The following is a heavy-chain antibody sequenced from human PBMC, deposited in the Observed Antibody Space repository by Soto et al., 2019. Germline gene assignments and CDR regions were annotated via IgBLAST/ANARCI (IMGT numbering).Heavy chain of an antibody. CDR2: IIPIFGTA. Sequence: QVQLVQSGAEVKKPGSSVKVSCKASGGTFSSYAISWVRQAPGQGLEWMGGIIPIFGTANYAQKFQGRVTSTADDTTRTAYMELSSLRSEDTAVYYCARVRGGGNSWSPFDYRGQGTLVTVSS. J-gene: IGHJ4*02. CDR3: ARVRGGGNSWSPFDY. D-gene: IGHD2-21*02. CDR1: GGTFSSYA. V-gene: IGHV1-69*12.